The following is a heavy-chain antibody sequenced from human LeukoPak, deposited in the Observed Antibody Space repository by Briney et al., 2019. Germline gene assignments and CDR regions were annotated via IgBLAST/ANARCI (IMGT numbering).Heavy chain of an antibody. D-gene: IGHD3-10*01. Sequence: SETLSLTCTVSGGSISSSSYYWGWIRQPPGRGLEWIGRIYYSGSTYYNPSLKSRVTISVDTSKNQFSLKLSSVTAADTAVYYCARHNYGSGSVDYWGQGTLVTVSS. CDR2: IYYSGST. J-gene: IGHJ4*02. V-gene: IGHV4-39*01. CDR1: GGSISSSSYY. CDR3: ARHNYGSGSVDY.